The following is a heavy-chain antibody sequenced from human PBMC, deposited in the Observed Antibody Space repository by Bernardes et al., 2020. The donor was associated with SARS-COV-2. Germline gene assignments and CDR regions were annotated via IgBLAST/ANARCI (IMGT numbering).Heavy chain of an antibody. V-gene: IGHV3-30*04. CDR2: ISYDGSNK. CDR1: GFTFSNYA. Sequence: GGSLRLSCAASGFTFSNYALHWVRQAPGKGLEWISIISYDGSNKYYAASVKGRFTISRDNSKNTVYLQMSSLRAEDTAVYYCARDTFIVTVSTSIGGFDPWGQGTLVTVSS. D-gene: IGHD3-10*01. J-gene: IGHJ5*02. CDR3: ARDTFIVTVSTSIGGFDP.